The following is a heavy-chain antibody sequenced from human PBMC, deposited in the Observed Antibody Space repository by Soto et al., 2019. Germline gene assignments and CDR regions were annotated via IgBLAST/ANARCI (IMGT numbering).Heavy chain of an antibody. CDR1: GGSLSGYY. CDR2: IIHGGST. CDR3: ARGRGKAGNNLNDY. D-gene: IGHD3-16*01. Sequence: SETLSLTCVVSGGSLSGYYWSWIRQAPGKRLEWIGEIIHGGSTIYNPSLQSRVSISVDASMNQVSLNLNSVTAADTAIYYCARGRGKAGNNLNDYWGQGTLVTVSS. J-gene: IGHJ4*02. V-gene: IGHV4-34*01.